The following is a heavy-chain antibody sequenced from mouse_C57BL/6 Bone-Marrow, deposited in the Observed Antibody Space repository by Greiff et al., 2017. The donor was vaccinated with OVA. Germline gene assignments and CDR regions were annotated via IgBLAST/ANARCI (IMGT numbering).Heavy chain of an antibody. V-gene: IGHV1-15*01. CDR1: GYTFTDYE. Sequence: QVQLQQSGAELVRPGASVTLSCKASGYTFTDYEMHWVKQTPVHGLEWIGAIDPETGGTAYNQKFKGKAILTADISSSTAYMELRSLTSEDSAVYYCTRPGSSPMDYWGQGTSVTVSS. CDR2: IDPETGGT. D-gene: IGHD1-1*01. J-gene: IGHJ4*01. CDR3: TRPGSSPMDY.